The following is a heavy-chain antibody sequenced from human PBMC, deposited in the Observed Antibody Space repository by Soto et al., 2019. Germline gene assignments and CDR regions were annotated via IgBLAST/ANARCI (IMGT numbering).Heavy chain of an antibody. V-gene: IGHV3-30*04. CDR3: AKDRLSRWEVADV. J-gene: IGHJ6*02. CDR1: GFTFSMYA. D-gene: IGHD3-16*02. Sequence: PGGSLRLSCAVSGFTFSMYAMHWARQAPGKGLEWVAVTSSGGASKYYADSVKGRFTISRDNSKNTLFLQMNSLRPEDTAVYYCAKDRLSRWEVADVWGQGTTVTVSS. CDR2: TSSGGASK.